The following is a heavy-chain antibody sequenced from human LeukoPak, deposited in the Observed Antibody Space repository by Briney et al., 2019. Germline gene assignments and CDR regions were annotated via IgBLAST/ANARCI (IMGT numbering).Heavy chain of an antibody. CDR2: ISGSGGST. D-gene: IGHD3-10*01. J-gene: IGHJ4*02. Sequence: PGGSLRLSCAASGFTFSSYAMSWVRQAPGKGLEWGSAISGSGGSTYYADSVKGRFTISRDNSKNTLYLQVNSLRAEDTAVYYCAKDITYYYGSGSYGGFDYWGQGTLVTVSS. V-gene: IGHV3-23*01. CDR1: GFTFSSYA. CDR3: AKDITYYYGSGSYGGFDY.